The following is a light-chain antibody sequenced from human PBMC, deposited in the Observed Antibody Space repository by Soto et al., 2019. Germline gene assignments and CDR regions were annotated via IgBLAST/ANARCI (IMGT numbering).Light chain of an antibody. CDR2: WAS. CDR3: HQYYSTPWT. V-gene: IGKV4-1*01. Sequence: DIVMTQSPDSLAVSLGERATINCKSSQSVLYSSNAKNFLTWYQQKPGQPPKLLIYWASTRESGVPDRFSGSGSVTDFTLTISSLQAEDVAVYYCHQYYSTPWTFGQGTKVEIK. J-gene: IGKJ1*01. CDR1: QSVLYSSNAKNF.